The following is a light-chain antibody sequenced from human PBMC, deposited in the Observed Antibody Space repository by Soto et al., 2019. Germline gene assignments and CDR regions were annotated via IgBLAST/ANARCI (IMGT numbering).Light chain of an antibody. J-gene: IGKJ5*01. V-gene: IGKV2-28*01. CDR2: LAS. CDR1: QSLLQSNGNNH. CDR3: LQAAQSPLT. Sequence: DIVLTQSPLSLPVTPGEPASISCRSSQSLLQSNGNNHVDWYLQRPGQSPQLLLYLASSRASGVPARFSGSGSGTEFSLEISRVEAEDVGVYYCLQAAQSPLTFGQGTRLEMK.